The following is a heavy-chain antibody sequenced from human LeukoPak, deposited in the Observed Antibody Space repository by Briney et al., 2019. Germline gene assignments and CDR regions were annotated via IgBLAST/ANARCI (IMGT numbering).Heavy chain of an antibody. D-gene: IGHD3-22*01. J-gene: IGHJ4*02. Sequence: PSETLSLTCTVSGGSISSYYWSWIRQPPGKGLEWIGYIYYSGNTNYNPSLKSRVTISVDTSRNQFSLKVSSVTAADTAVYYCARVVSHGLYFDYWGQGTLVTVSS. CDR2: IYYSGNT. CDR3: ARVVSHGLYFDY. V-gene: IGHV4-59*08. CDR1: GGSISSYY.